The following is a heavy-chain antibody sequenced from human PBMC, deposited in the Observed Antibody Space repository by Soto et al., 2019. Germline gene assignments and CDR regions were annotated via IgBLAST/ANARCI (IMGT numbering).Heavy chain of an antibody. D-gene: IGHD6-6*01. CDR3: ARDLMYSSSSAGWFDP. CDR1: GGSISSYY. Sequence: SETLSHTCTVSGGSISSYYWSWIRQPPGKGLEWIGYIYYSGSTNYNPSLKSRVTISVDTSKNQFSLKLSSVTAADTAVYYCARDLMYSSSSAGWFDPWGQGTLVTVSS. CDR2: IYYSGST. V-gene: IGHV4-59*01. J-gene: IGHJ5*02.